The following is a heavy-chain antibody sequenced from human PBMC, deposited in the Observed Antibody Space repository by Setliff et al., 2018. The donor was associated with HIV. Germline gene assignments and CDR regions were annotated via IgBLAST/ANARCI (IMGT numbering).Heavy chain of an antibody. J-gene: IGHJ5*02. CDR2: INTNTGHP. D-gene: IGHD3-3*01. CDR1: GYTFTTYA. CDR3: SRNYYDVWRLSFGGWFDP. Sequence: ASVKVSCKASGYTFTTYAMNWVRQAPGQGPEGMGWINTNTGHPTYAQGFTGRVVFSLDTSVSTAYLQISSLKAEDTAVYYCSRNYYDVWRLSFGGWFDPWCQGTLVTVSS. V-gene: IGHV7-4-1*02.